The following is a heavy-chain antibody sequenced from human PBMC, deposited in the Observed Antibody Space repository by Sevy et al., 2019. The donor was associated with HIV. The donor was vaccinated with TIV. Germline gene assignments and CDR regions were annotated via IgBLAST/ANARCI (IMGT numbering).Heavy chain of an antibody. J-gene: IGHJ4*02. CDR3: ARDLEFYDYGDYGPAFMPDY. D-gene: IGHD4-17*01. CDR2: IWFDGSNT. Sequence: EGSLRLSCAASGFTFSTYGMHWVRQAPGKGLEWVAVIWFDGSNTYYADSVKGRFTISRDIAKNTLHFQMNSLRAEDTAVYYCARDLEFYDYGDYGPAFMPDYWGQGTLVTVSS. CDR1: GFTFSTYG. V-gene: IGHV3-33*01.